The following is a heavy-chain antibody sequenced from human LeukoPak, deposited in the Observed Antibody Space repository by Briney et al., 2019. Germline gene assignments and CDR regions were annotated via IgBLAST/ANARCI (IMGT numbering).Heavy chain of an antibody. CDR2: IYYSGST. CDR3: ARDSHPGSYYPNRRLNWFDP. D-gene: IGHD3-10*01. J-gene: IGHJ5*02. Sequence: SETLSLTCTVSGGSISSYYWSWIRQPPGKGLEWIGYIYYSGSTNYNPSLKSRVTISVDTSKNQFSLKLSSVTAADTAVYYCARDSHPGSYYPNRRLNWFDPWGQGTLVTVSS. V-gene: IGHV4-59*01. CDR1: GGSISSYY.